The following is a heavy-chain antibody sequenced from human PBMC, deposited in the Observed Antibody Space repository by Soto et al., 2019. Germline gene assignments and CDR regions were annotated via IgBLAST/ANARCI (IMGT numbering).Heavy chain of an antibody. D-gene: IGHD2-21*01. CDR1: GLVFNNFF. Sequence: APVKASSKASGLVFNNFFMHWPRQSPGQGPEWMGVINPSGTPSSIAQKFQDRFTMTRETSTSTVYMQLNSLTSEDTAVYYCARETYGDYVGYFDPWGQGIQVTVSS. V-gene: IGHV1-46*02. CDR3: ARETYGDYVGYFDP. J-gene: IGHJ5*02. CDR2: INPSGTPS.